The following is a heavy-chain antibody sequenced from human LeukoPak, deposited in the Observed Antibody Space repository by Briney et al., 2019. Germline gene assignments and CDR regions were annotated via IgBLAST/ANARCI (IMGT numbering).Heavy chain of an antibody. Sequence: GGSLRLSCAVSGLILSNNSMTWVRQAPGNGLEWVASIKQDGSEKYYVHSVKGRFTISRDNAKNSLYLEMNSLRAEDTALYYCVRNRYNMDVWGQGTTVTVSS. D-gene: IGHD2/OR15-2a*01. CDR3: VRNRYNMDV. V-gene: IGHV3-7*04. J-gene: IGHJ6*03. CDR2: IKQDGSEK. CDR1: GLILSNNS.